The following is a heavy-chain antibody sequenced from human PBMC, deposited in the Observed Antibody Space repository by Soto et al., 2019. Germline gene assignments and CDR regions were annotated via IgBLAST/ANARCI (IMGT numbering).Heavy chain of an antibody. Sequence: SETLSLTCAVSGGSIRSGGHSWSWIQQPPGKGLEWIGYIYHSGSTYYNPSLKSRVTISVDRSKNQFSLKLSSVTAADTAVYYCARCTVTTAGWFDPWGQGTLVTVSS. CDR3: ARCTVTTAGWFDP. D-gene: IGHD4-17*01. V-gene: IGHV4-30-2*01. CDR2: IYHSGST. CDR1: GGSIRSGGHS. J-gene: IGHJ5*02.